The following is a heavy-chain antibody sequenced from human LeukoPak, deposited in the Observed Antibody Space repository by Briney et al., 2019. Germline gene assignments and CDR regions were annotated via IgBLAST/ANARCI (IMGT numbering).Heavy chain of an antibody. CDR1: GFTFSSYA. D-gene: IGHD2-2*01. Sequence: GGSLRLSCAASGFTFSSYAMSWVRQAPGKGLEWVSTISGSGGSTYYADSVKGRFTISRDNSKNTLYLQMNSLRAEDTAVYYCASSSTSCWGGCYYYYMDVWGKGTTVTVSS. V-gene: IGHV3-23*01. J-gene: IGHJ6*03. CDR2: ISGSGGST. CDR3: ASSSTSCWGGCYYYYMDV.